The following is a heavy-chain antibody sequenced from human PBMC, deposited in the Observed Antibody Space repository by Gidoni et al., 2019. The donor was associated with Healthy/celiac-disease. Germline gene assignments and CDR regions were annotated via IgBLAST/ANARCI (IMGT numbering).Heavy chain of an antibody. D-gene: IGHD5-18*01. CDR1: GASFSGYY. CDR2: INHSGST. V-gene: IGHV4-34*01. CDR3: ARFQERGYSYGVLDY. Sequence: QVQLQQWGAGLLMPSETLSLTCAVYGASFSGYYWSWLRQPPGRGLEWIGEINHSGSTNYNPSLKSRVTISVDTSKNQFSLKLSSVTAADTAVYYCARFQERGYSYGVLDYWGQGTLVTVSS. J-gene: IGHJ4*02.